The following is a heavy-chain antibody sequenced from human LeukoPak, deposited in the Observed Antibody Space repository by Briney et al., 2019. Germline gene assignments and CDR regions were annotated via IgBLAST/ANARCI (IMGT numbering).Heavy chain of an antibody. Sequence: GGSLRLSCAASGFTFSSYEMNWVRQAPGKGLEWVSYISSSGSTIYYADSVKGRFTISRDNAKNSLYLQMNSLRAEDTAVYYCARATYYDLWSGYYGALDYWGQGTLVTVSS. CDR1: GFTFSSYE. CDR3: ARATYYDLWSGYYGALDY. CDR2: ISSSGSTI. D-gene: IGHD3-3*01. J-gene: IGHJ4*02. V-gene: IGHV3-48*03.